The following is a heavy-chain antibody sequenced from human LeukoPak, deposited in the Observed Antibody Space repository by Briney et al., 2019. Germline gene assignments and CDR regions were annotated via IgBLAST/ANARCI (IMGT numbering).Heavy chain of an antibody. D-gene: IGHD6-19*01. CDR3: ARPYSSGWYYFDY. CDR2: IYYSGST. V-gene: IGHV4-31*03. CDR1: GGSISSGGYY. Sequence: QTLSLTCTVSGGSISSGGYYWSWIRQHPGKGLEWIGYIYYSGSTYYNPSLKSRVTISVDTSKNQFSLKLSSVTAADTAVYYCARPYSSGWYYFDYWGQGTLVIVSS. J-gene: IGHJ4*02.